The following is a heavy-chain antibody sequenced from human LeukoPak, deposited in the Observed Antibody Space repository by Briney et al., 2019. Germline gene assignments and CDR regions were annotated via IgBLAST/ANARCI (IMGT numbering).Heavy chain of an antibody. CDR2: INFRGGTT. D-gene: IGHD1/OR15-1a*01. CDR1: GFTFSNYA. Sequence: GGSLRLSCAASGFTFSNYAMSWVRQAPGKGLEWVSSINFRGGTTYYADSVKGPFTISKDNSKNTLYPQMNSLRAEDAAVYYCAKGEQGVDYWGQGTLVTVSS. V-gene: IGHV3-23*01. J-gene: IGHJ4*02. CDR3: AKGEQGVDY.